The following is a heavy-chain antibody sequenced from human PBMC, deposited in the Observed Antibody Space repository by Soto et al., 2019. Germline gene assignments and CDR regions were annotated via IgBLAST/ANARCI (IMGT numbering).Heavy chain of an antibody. D-gene: IGHD6-19*01. CDR3: ARGAWYSSGCYGTAFDY. J-gene: IGHJ4*02. Sequence: QVQLVQSGAEVKKPGASVKVSCKASGYTFTSYYMHWVRQAPGQGLEWMGIINPSGGSTSYAQKSQGRVTMTRDTSTSTVYMELSSFRSEDTAVYYCARGAWYSSGCYGTAFDYWGQGTLVTVSS. CDR2: INPSGGST. CDR1: GYTFTSYY. V-gene: IGHV1-46*01.